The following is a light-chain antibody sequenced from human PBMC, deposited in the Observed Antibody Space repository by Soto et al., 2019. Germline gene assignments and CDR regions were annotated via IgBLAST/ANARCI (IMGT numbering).Light chain of an antibody. CDR3: QSYDSSLTNAV. V-gene: IGLV2-11*01. J-gene: IGLJ2*01. Sequence: QSVLTQPRSVSGSPGQSVTISCTGTSSDVGGYNYVSWYQQHPGKAPKLMIYDVSKRPSGVPDRFSGSKSGTSVSLAITGLRGEDEADYHCQSYDSSLTNAVFGGGTQLTVL. CDR2: DVS. CDR1: SSDVGGYNY.